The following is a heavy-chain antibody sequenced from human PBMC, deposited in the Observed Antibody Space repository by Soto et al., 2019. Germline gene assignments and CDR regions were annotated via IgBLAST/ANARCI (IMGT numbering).Heavy chain of an antibody. CDR3: AKVSSSWYAGFFDL. V-gene: IGHV3-23*01. J-gene: IGHJ4*02. Sequence: GSLRLSCTASGFTFGRLAMTWVRQAPGKGLEWVSGLSDSGGSIYYADSVKGRFTISRDNSMNTLYLQMNTLRAEDTAIYYCAKVSSSWYAGFFDLWGQ. D-gene: IGHD6-13*01. CDR2: LSDSGGSI. CDR1: GFTFGRLA.